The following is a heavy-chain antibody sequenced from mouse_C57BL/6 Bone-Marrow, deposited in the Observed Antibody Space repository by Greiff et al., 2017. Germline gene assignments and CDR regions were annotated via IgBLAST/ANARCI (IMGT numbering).Heavy chain of an antibody. D-gene: IGHD1-1*01. Sequence: VQLVESGAELVRPGASVTLSCKASGYTFTDYEMHWVKQTPVHGLEWIGAIDPETGGTAYNQKFKGKAILTADKSSSTAYMELRSLTSEDSAVYYCTRPVLDYFDYWGQGTTLTVSS. CDR3: TRPVLDYFDY. CDR2: IDPETGGT. J-gene: IGHJ2*01. V-gene: IGHV1-15*01. CDR1: GYTFTDYE.